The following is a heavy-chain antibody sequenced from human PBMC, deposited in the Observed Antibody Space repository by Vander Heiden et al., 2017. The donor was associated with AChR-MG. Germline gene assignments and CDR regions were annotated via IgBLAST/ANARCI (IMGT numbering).Heavy chain of an antibody. CDR1: GFTVIGYW. D-gene: IGHD3-16*01. CDR3: ARDVGLADY. J-gene: IGHJ4*02. Sequence: EVQLVESGGGLVQPGGSLRLSCAASGFTVIGYWMRWVRQAPGKGLEWVGKVKKDGREKDDVDSVKGRFTISRDKAKKSMYMKMTRLRAEDTAVYDCARDVGLADYWGQGTLVTVYS. V-gene: IGHV3-7*01. CDR2: VKKDGREK.